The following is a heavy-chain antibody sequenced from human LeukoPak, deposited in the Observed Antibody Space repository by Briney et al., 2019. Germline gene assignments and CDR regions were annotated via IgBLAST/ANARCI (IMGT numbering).Heavy chain of an antibody. V-gene: IGHV1-18*01. D-gene: IGHD2-8*01. J-gene: IGHJ4*02. CDR1: GYTFTSYG. CDR2: ISAYNGNT. CDR3: ARDSCSNGVCWLDY. Sequence: ASVKVSCKASGYTFTSYGISWVRQAPGQGPEWMGWISAYNGNTNYAQNLQGRVTITTDTSTSTAYKELRSLRSDDTAVYHCARDSCSNGVCWLDYWGQGTLVTVSS.